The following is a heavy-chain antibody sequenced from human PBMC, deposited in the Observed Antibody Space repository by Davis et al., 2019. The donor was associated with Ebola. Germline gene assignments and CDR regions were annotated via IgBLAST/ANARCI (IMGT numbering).Heavy chain of an antibody. D-gene: IGHD6-6*01. V-gene: IGHV1-69*13. CDR1: GYTFTSYG. Sequence: AASVKVSYKASGYTFTSYGISWVRQAPGQGLEWMGGIIPIFGTANYAQKFQGRVTITADESTSTAYMELSSLRSEDTAVYYCASRHLGITAREVYWGQGTLVTVSS. CDR2: IIPIFGTA. J-gene: IGHJ4*02. CDR3: ASRHLGITAREVY.